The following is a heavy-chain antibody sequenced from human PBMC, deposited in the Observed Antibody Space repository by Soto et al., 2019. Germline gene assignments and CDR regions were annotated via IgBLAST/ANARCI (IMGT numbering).Heavy chain of an antibody. Sequence: SETLSLTCTVSGSSISNSYWSWIRLSPGKGLEWIGYIYSNGNTNYNPSLNSRLTISIDPSKNQFSLQLSSLSAADTAVYYCARHSPAIIYGTGPWDVWRQGTTVT. J-gene: IGHJ6*02. CDR1: GSSISNSY. D-gene: IGHD3-10*01. CDR3: ARHSPAIIYGTGPWDV. V-gene: IGHV4-59*08. CDR2: IYSNGNT.